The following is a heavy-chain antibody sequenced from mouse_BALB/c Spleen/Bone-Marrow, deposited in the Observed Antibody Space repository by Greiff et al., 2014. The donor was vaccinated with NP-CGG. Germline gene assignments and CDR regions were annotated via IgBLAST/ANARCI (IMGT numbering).Heavy chain of an antibody. D-gene: IGHD2-14*01. CDR3: ARSYRFWYFDV. V-gene: IGHV1S130*01. CDR1: GYTFTCSW. Sequence: QVQLQQSGSVLVRPGASVKLSCKASGYTFTCSWMHWAKQRPGQGLEWIGDIHPNSGNTNYNEKFRGKATLTVDTSSNTAYVDLSSLTSEDSAVYYCARSYRFWYFDVWGAGTTVTVSS. CDR2: IHPNSGNT. J-gene: IGHJ1*01.